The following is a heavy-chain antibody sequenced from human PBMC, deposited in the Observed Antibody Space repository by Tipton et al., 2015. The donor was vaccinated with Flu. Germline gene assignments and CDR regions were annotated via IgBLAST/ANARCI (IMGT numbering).Heavy chain of an antibody. V-gene: IGHV4-34*01. CDR3: ARVPRMGYSYGWGDY. CDR1: GGSFGGYY. CDR2: INHSGST. D-gene: IGHD5-18*01. J-gene: IGHJ4*02. Sequence: TLSLTCAVYGGSFGGYYWSWIRQPPGKGLEWIGEINHSGSTNYNPSLKSRVTISVDTSKNQFSLKLSSVTAADTAVYYCARVPRMGYSYGWGDYWGQGTLVTVSS.